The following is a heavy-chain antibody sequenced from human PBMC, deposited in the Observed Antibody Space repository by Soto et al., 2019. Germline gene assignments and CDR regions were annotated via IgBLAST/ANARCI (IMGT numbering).Heavy chain of an antibody. D-gene: IGHD3-10*01. CDR1: GFSLSTSGVG. CDR2: IYWDDDK. J-gene: IGHJ4*02. V-gene: IGHV2-5*02. CDR3: VNSYPLYYTSGGRALISYFDY. Sequence: QITLKESGPTLVKPTQTLTLTCTFSGFSLSTSGVGVGWIRQPPEKALECLALIYWDDDKRYSPSLKSRLTITKDTSENKVVLKMPNLDHGVPATYYCVNSYPLYYTSGGRALISYFDYWGQGTLVTVPS.